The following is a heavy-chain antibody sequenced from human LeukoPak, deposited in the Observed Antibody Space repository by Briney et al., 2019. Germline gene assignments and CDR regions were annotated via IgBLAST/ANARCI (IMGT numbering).Heavy chain of an antibody. V-gene: IGHV4-59*12. CDR2: IYYSGST. CDR3: ARVPTNFYDFWSGYYTGSYYYYGMDV. D-gene: IGHD3-3*01. J-gene: IGHJ6*02. CDR1: GGSISSYY. Sequence: PSETLSLTCTVSGGSISSYYWSWIRQPPGKGLEWIGYIYYSGSTNYNPSLKSRVTMSVDTSKNQFSLKLSSVTAADTAVYYCARVPTNFYDFWSGYYTGSYYYYGMDVWGQGTTVTVSS.